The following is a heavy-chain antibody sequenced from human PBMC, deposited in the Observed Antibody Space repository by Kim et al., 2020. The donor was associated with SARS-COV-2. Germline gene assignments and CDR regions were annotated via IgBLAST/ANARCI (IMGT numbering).Heavy chain of an antibody. Sequence: GGSLRLSCAASGFTFSSYSMNWVRQAPGKGLEWVSSISSSSSYIYYADSVKGRFTISRDNAKNSLYLQMNSLRAEDTAVYYCARGSYCGGDCYSGFDYWGQGTLVTVSS. CDR2: ISSSSSYI. CDR1: GFTFSSYS. D-gene: IGHD2-21*02. CDR3: ARGSYCGGDCYSGFDY. J-gene: IGHJ4*02. V-gene: IGHV3-21*01.